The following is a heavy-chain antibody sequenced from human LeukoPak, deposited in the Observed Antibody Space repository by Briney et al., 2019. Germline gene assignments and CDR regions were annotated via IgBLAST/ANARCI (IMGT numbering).Heavy chain of an antibody. J-gene: IGHJ2*01. V-gene: IGHV4-38-2*02. CDR3: ARAPLYFDL. CDR2: IYHSGST. Sequence: PSETLSLTCTVSGYSISSGYYWGWIRQPPGKGLEWIGSIYHSGSTYYNPSLKSRVTISVDTSKNQFSLKLSSVTAADTAVYYCARAPLYFDLWGRGTLVTVSS. CDR1: GYSISSGYY.